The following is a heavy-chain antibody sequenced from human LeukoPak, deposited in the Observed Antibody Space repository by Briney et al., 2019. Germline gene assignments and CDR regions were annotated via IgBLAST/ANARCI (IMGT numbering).Heavy chain of an antibody. Sequence: TGGSLRLSCAAAGFTFNNYAMSWVRQAPGKGLEWVSAISGSGGSTYYADSVKGRFTISRDNSKNTLYLQMNSLRAEDTAVYYCAKAHEYRITFGGVIVYYFDYWGQGTLVTVSS. CDR1: GFTFNNYA. V-gene: IGHV3-23*01. CDR3: AKAHEYRITFGGVIVYYFDY. D-gene: IGHD3-16*02. J-gene: IGHJ4*02. CDR2: ISGSGGST.